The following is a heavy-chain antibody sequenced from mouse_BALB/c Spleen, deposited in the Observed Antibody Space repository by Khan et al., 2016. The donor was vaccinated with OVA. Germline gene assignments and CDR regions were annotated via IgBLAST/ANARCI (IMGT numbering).Heavy chain of an antibody. CDR1: GYSITSDYA. Sequence: EVELVESGPGLVKPSQSLSLTCTVTGYSITSDYAWNWIRQFPGNKLEWMGYISYSGNTSYNPSLKSRISITRDTSKNQFFLQLNSVTTEDTATSYCARSGYEAWFAYWGQGTLVTVSA. J-gene: IGHJ3*01. V-gene: IGHV3-2*02. CDR2: ISYSGNT. D-gene: IGHD2-14*01. CDR3: ARSGYEAWFAY.